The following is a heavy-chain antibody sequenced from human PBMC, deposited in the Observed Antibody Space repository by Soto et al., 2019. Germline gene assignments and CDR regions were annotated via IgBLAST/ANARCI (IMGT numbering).Heavy chain of an antibody. CDR1: GFTFSSHG. D-gene: IGHD1-1*01. J-gene: IGHJ5*01. V-gene: IGHV3-23*01. CDR3: GWPLVGAGKQLFGP. Sequence: EGQLLESGGGLVQPGGSLRLSCTASGFTFSSHGMSWVRQAPGKGLEWVSLISGDGGSTYYADSVKGRFTISRDNSKNHPVLQMDRLRPEETGLFYRGWPLVGAGKQLFGPRGQGTLVTVSS. CDR2: ISGDGGST.